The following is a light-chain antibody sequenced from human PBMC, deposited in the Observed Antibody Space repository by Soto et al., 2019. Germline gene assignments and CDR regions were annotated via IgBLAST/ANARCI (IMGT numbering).Light chain of an antibody. CDR1: SSSIGSNY. CDR3: AAWDDSLRGWV. Sequence: QSVLTQPPSASGTPGQRVTISWSESSSSIGSNYIYWYQQLPGTAPKLLIYRDSQRPSGVPDRFSGSKSGTSASLAISGLRSEDEADYYCAAWDDSLRGWVFGGGTKVTVL. CDR2: RDS. V-gene: IGLV1-47*01. J-gene: IGLJ3*02.